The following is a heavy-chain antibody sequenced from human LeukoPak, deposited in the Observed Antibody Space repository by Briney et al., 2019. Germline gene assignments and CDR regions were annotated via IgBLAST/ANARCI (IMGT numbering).Heavy chain of an antibody. D-gene: IGHD3-9*01. CDR1: GYTFTSYA. Sequence: ASVKVSCKASGYTFTSYAMNWVRQAPGQGLEWMGWINTNTGNPTYAQGFTGRFVFSLDTSVSTAYLQISSLKAEDTAVYYCARNGYFYLYYYYYYMDVWGKGTTVTVSS. V-gene: IGHV7-4-1*02. J-gene: IGHJ6*03. CDR2: INTNTGNP. CDR3: ARNGYFYLYYYYYYMDV.